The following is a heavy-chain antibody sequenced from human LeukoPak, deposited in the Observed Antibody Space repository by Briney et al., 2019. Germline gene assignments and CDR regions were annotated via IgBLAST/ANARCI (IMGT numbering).Heavy chain of an antibody. CDR1: GFTFSSYA. D-gene: IGHD3-22*01. Sequence: GRSLRLSCAASGFTFSSYAMHWVRQAPGKGLEWVAVISYDGSNKYYADSVKGRFTISRDNSKNTLYLQMNSLRAEDTAVYYCARAGDSSGYYGWFDSWGQGTLVTVST. V-gene: IGHV3-30-3*01. J-gene: IGHJ5*01. CDR3: ARAGDSSGYYGWFDS. CDR2: ISYDGSNK.